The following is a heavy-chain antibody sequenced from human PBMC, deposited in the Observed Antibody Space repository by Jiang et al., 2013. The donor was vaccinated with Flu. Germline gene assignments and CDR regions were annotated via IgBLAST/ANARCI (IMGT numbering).Heavy chain of an antibody. CDR2: SIPEDSDT. V-gene: IGHV5-51*03. CDR3: VRNVRRSDNFAYYAEY. Sequence: PGESLENPPGKGSGYRFLTPIGSAGCARCPGKAWSGWVSSIPEDSDTRYSPSFQGQVTISADRSISTAYLQWSSLKVSDTATYYCVRNVRRSDNFAYYAEYWGQGTQVTVSS. CDR1: GYRFLTPIG. J-gene: IGHJ4*02. D-gene: IGHD3-16*01.